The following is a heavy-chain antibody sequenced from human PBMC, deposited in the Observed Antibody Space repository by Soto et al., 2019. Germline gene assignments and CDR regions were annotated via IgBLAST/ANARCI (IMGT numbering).Heavy chain of an antibody. CDR2: SSDRRTGNT. CDR1: GFSFSSHS. V-gene: IGHV3-21*04. J-gene: IGHJ4*02. CDR3: TTWLTAHFDY. D-gene: IGHD2-21*02. Sequence: PGGSLRLSCAASGFSFSSHSFNWVRQAPGQGLEWVATSSDRRTGNTHYSDSVRGRFTLSRDYSRNILFLQMDSLRADDTALYYCTTWLTAHFDYWGRGTQVTVSS.